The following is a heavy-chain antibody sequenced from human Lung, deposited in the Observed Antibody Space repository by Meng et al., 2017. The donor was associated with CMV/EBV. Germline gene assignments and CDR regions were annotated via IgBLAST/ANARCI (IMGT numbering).Heavy chain of an antibody. V-gene: IGHV4-38-2*02. Sequence: SETLSLTCTVSGYSISSGYYWGWIRQPPGKGLEWIGSIYHSGSTYYNPSLKSRVTISVDTSKNQFSLKLTSVTAADTAVYYCARDGRYCTNGVCSYDAFVIWGQGTMVT. J-gene: IGHJ3*02. CDR1: GYSISSGYY. D-gene: IGHD2-8*01. CDR3: ARDGRYCTNGVCSYDAFVI. CDR2: IYHSGST.